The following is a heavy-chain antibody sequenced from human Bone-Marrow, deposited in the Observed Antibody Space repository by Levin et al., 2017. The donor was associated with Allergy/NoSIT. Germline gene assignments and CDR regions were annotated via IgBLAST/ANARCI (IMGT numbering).Heavy chain of an antibody. J-gene: IGHJ4*02. CDR3: AKGPRLYSSGWYIDY. V-gene: IGHV3-9*01. Sequence: GGSLRLSCAASGFTFDDYAMHWVRQAPGKGLEWVSGISWNSGSIGYADSVKGRFTISRDNAKNSLYLQMNSLRAEDTALYYCAKGPRLYSSGWYIDYWGQGTLVTVSS. CDR2: ISWNSGSI. CDR1: GFTFDDYA. D-gene: IGHD6-19*01.